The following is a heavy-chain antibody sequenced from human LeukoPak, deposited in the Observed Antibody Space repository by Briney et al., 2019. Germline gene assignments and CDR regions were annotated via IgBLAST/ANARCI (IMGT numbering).Heavy chain of an antibody. D-gene: IGHD4-17*01. CDR3: ARNLGTVTGFDY. V-gene: IGHV1-46*01. J-gene: IGHJ4*02. Sequence: ASVKVSCKASGYTFTSYDINWVRQAPGQGLEWMGIINPSGGSTSYAQKFQGRVTMTRDTSTSTVYMELSSLRSEDTAVYYCARNLGTVTGFDYWGQGTLVTVSS. CDR2: INPSGGST. CDR1: GYTFTSYD.